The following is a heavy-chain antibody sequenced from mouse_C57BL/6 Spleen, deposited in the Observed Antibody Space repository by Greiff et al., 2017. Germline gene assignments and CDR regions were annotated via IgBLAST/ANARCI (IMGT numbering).Heavy chain of an antibody. Sequence: VQLQQSGAELVRPGASVTLSCKASGYTFTDYEMHWVKQTPVHGLEWIGAIDPETGGTAYNQKFKGKAILTADKSSSTAYMELRSLTSEDSAVYYCTRWGLYYYAMDYWGQGTSVTVSS. CDR1: GYTFTDYE. CDR2: IDPETGGT. V-gene: IGHV1-15*01. J-gene: IGHJ4*01. CDR3: TRWGLYYYAMDY. D-gene: IGHD2-4*01.